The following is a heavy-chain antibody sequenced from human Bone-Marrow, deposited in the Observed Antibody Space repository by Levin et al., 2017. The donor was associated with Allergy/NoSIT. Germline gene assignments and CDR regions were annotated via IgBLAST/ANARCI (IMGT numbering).Heavy chain of an antibody. Sequence: PAGGSLRLSCAASEFIVSSNYMSWVRQAPGKGLDWVSVIYSGGRAYYADSVKGRFTVSRDNSKNTLYLQMNSLRAEDTAVYYCVARSNGMDVWGQGTTVTVSS. J-gene: IGHJ6*02. V-gene: IGHV3-66*01. CDR1: EFIVSSNY. CDR2: IYSGGRA. D-gene: IGHD5-12*01. CDR3: VARSNGMDV.